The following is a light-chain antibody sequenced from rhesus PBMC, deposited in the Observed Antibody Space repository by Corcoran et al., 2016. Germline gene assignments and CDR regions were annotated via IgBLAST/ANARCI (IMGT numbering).Light chain of an antibody. CDR1: QAITND. J-gene: IGKJ1*01. CDR2: EAS. Sequence: DIQMTQSPSSLSASVGDRVTITCRASQAITNDLAWYRQKPGETPKLLIDEASNLQSGIPSRFSGIGSGTGFTLTISSLQSEDFATYYCQHYYNTPWTFGQGTKVEMK. CDR3: QHYYNTPWT. V-gene: IGKV1-25*01.